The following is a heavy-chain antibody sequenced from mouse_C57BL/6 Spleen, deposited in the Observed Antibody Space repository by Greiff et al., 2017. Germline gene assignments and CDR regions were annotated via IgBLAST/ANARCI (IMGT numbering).Heavy chain of an antibody. V-gene: IGHV5-16*01. D-gene: IGHD2-2*01. CDR3: ARVGNMVTTGFFDY. Sequence: EVKLMESEGGLVQPGSSMKLSCTASGFTFSDYYMAWVRQVPEKGLEWVANINYDGSSTYYLDSLKSRFIISRDNAKNILYLQMSSLKSEDTATYYCARVGNMVTTGFFDYWGQGTTLTVSS. CDR1: GFTFSDYY. J-gene: IGHJ2*01. CDR2: INYDGSST.